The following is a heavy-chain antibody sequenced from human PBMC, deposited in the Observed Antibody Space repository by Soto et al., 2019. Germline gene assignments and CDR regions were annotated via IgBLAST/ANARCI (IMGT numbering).Heavy chain of an antibody. CDR1: GGTFSSYA. J-gene: IGHJ4*02. D-gene: IGHD3-22*01. Sequence: PSVNVSCKASGGTFSSYAISWVRQALGQGLEWMGGIIPIFGTANYAQKFQGRVTITADKSTSTAYMELSSLRSEDTAVYYCARPAHYDSSGYYLTWGQGTLVTVS. CDR3: ARPAHYDSSGYYLT. CDR2: IIPIFGTA. V-gene: IGHV1-69*06.